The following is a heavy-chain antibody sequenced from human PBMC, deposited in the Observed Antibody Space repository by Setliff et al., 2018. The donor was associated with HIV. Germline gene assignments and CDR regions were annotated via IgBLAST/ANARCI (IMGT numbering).Heavy chain of an antibody. CDR3: ARDYWKVLDY. D-gene: IGHD1-1*01. J-gene: IGHJ4*02. CDR2: INAGNGDT. Sequence: GASVKVSCKASGYTFTSNSIHWVRQAPGQRLEWMGWINAGNGDTKYSQKFQGRVTITRDTSASTTYMELSSLRSEDTAVYYCARDYWKVLDYWGQGTLVTAPQ. CDR1: GYTFTSNS. V-gene: IGHV1-3*01.